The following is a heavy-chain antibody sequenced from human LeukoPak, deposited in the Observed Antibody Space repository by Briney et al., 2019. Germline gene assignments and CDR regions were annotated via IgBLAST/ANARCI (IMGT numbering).Heavy chain of an antibody. D-gene: IGHD3-22*01. CDR2: ISAYNGNT. Sequence: ASVKVSCKASGYTFTSYGISWVRQAPGQGLEWMGWISAYNGNTNYAQKLQGRVTMTTDTSTSTAYMELRSLRSGDTAVYYCASSPHYYDSSGYRYWGQGTLVTVSS. CDR3: ASSPHYYDSSGYRY. CDR1: GYTFTSYG. V-gene: IGHV1-18*01. J-gene: IGHJ4*02.